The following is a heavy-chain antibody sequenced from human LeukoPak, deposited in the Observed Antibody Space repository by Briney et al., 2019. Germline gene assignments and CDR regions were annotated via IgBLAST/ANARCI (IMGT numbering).Heavy chain of an antibody. CDR1: GGSISSGGYS. D-gene: IGHD4-17*01. CDR2: IYQSGST. Sequence: SETLSLTCAVSGGSISSGGYSWSWIRQPPGKGLEWIGYIYQSGSTYYNPSLKSRVTISVDRSRNQFSLKLSSVTAADTAVYYCASYYGDLPIDYWGQGTLVTVSS. V-gene: IGHV4-30-2*01. CDR3: ASYYGDLPIDY. J-gene: IGHJ4*02.